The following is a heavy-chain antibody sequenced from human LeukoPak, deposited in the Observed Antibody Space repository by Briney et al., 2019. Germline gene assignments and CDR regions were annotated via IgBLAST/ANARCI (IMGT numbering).Heavy chain of an antibody. D-gene: IGHD3-3*01. CDR2: FDPEEGET. CDR1: GYTLTELS. CDR3: ATDRPDFWSGGYYFDY. J-gene: IGHJ4*02. V-gene: IGHV1-24*01. Sequence: ASVQVSCKVPGYTLTELSMHWVRQAPGKRLEWMGGFDPEEGETIYAQKFQGRVTMSEDTSTDTAYMELSSLRSEDTAVYYCATDRPDFWSGGYYFDYWGQGTLVTVSS.